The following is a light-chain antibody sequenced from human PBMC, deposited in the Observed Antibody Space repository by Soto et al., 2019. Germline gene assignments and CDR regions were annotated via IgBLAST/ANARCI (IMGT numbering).Light chain of an antibody. V-gene: IGKV1-5*01. CDR1: QNINFY. CDR2: DVS. J-gene: IGKJ1*01. Sequence: DIQMTQSPSTLSASVGDRVTITCRASQNINFYLAWYQQKPGKAPQILLFDVSRLARGVPSRFSGSGSGTEFTLTISSLQPDDFATYYCQQYNSYSSWTFCLGTKVDIK. CDR3: QQYNSYSSWT.